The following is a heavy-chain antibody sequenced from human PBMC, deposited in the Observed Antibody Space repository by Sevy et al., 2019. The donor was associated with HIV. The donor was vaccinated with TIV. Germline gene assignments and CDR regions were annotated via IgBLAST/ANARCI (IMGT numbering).Heavy chain of an antibody. Sequence: ASVKVSCKASGYTFTGYYMHWVRQAPAQGLEWMGRINPNSGGTNYAQKFQGRVTMTRDTSISTAYMELSRLGSDDTAVYYCATSSTSPGGMDVWGQGTTVTVSS. D-gene: IGHD2-2*01. J-gene: IGHJ6*02. V-gene: IGHV1-2*06. CDR2: INPNSGGT. CDR3: ATSSTSPGGMDV. CDR1: GYTFTGYY.